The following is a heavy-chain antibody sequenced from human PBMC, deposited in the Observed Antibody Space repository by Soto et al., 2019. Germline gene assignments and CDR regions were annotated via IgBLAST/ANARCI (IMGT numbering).Heavy chain of an antibody. J-gene: IGHJ3*02. CDR3: ATLYYDVDNPEAFDI. CDR1: GYTFTDYY. CDR2: TNPDSGGT. D-gene: IGHD3-10*02. Sequence: ASVKVSCKASGYTFTDYYMHWVRQAPGQGLEWMGWTNPDSGGTNYAQKFQGRVTMTRDTSISTGYLQLSRLRSDDTAVYYCATLYYDVDNPEAFDIWGQGTTVTVSS. V-gene: IGHV1-2*02.